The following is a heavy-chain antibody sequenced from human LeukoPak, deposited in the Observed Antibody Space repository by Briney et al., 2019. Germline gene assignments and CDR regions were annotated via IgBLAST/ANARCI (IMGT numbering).Heavy chain of an antibody. Sequence: SETLSLTCTVSGGSISSYYWSWIRQPPGKGLEWIGYIYYSGSTNYNPSLKSRVTISVDTSKNQFSLKLSSVTAADTAVYYCARRGYYGSGSYGAFDIWGQGTMVTVSS. D-gene: IGHD3-10*01. J-gene: IGHJ3*02. V-gene: IGHV4-59*08. CDR3: ARRGYYGSGSYGAFDI. CDR2: IYYSGST. CDR1: GGSISSYY.